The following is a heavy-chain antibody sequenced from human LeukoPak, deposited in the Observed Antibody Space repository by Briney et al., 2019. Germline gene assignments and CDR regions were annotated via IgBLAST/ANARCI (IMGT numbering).Heavy chain of an antibody. CDR1: GDSISSGGFY. Sequence: SETLSLTCTVSGDSISSGGFYWSWIRQHPGKGLEWIGEINHSGSTNYNPSLKSRVTISVDTSKNQFSLKLSSVTAADTAVYYCATTRWRYCTNGVCYTHYFDYWGQGTLVTVSS. D-gene: IGHD2-8*01. J-gene: IGHJ4*02. V-gene: IGHV4-31*03. CDR3: ATTRWRYCTNGVCYTHYFDY. CDR2: INHSGST.